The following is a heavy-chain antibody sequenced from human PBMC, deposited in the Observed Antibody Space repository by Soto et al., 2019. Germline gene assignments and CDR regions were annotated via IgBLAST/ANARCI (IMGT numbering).Heavy chain of an antibody. CDR2: IIPIFGTA. Sequence: GASVKVSCKASGGTFSSYAISWVRQAPGQGLEWMGGIIPIFGTANYAQKFRGRVTITADESTSTAYMELSSLRSEDTAVYYCAREGRQLPYSNYFDYWGQGTLVTVSS. D-gene: IGHD2-2*01. V-gene: IGHV1-69*13. CDR1: GGTFSSYA. CDR3: AREGRQLPYSNYFDY. J-gene: IGHJ4*02.